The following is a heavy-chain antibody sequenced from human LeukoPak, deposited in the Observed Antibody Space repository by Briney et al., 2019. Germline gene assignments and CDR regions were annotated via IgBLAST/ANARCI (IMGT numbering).Heavy chain of an antibody. CDR3: ARSYSRVGFDF. CDR2: IKHDGTEQ. CDR1: GFIFSSHW. D-gene: IGHD6-13*01. Sequence: GGSLRLSRAASGFIFSSHWMSWVRQAPGKGLEWVANIKHDGTEQYFVDSVKGRFTISRDNAKNSLFLQMNSLRAEDTAVYYCARSYSRVGFDFWGQGTLVTVSS. V-gene: IGHV3-7*04. J-gene: IGHJ4*02.